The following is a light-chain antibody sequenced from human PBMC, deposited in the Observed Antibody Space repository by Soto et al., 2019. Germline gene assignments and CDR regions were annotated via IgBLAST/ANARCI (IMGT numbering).Light chain of an antibody. Sequence: EIVMAQSPATLSVSPGERATLSCRASQSVSSDLAWYQQKRGQAPRLLIYDASNRATGIPARFSGTGSGTDFTLTINNLEPEDFAVYYCQVRTNWSIAFGRGTRLEIK. V-gene: IGKV3-11*01. CDR1: QSVSSD. CDR2: DAS. J-gene: IGKJ5*01. CDR3: QVRTNWSIA.